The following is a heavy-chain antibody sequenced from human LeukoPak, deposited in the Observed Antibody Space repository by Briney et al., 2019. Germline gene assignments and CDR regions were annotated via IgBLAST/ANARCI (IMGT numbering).Heavy chain of an antibody. CDR2: IYPGDSDT. J-gene: IGHJ6*02. CDR1: GYSFTSYW. V-gene: IGHV5-51*01. CDR3: ARLDARCSSTSCHTYYYYGMDV. D-gene: IGHD2-2*01. Sequence: GESLKISCQGSGYSFTSYWIGWVRQMPGKGLEGMGIIYPGDSDTRYSPSFQGQVTITADKSISTAYLQWSSLKASDTAMYYCARLDARCSSTSCHTYYYYGMDVWGQGTTVAVSS.